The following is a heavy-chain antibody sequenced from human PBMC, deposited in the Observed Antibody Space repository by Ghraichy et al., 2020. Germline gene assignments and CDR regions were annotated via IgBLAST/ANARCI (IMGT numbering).Heavy chain of an antibody. CDR3: ARISETGRTFIEDF. D-gene: IGHD1-14*01. CDR1: GFSLSNAKMG. J-gene: IGHJ4*02. Sequence: SGPTLVKPTETLTLTCTVSGFSLSNAKMGVSWIRQPPGKALEWLAHIFSNDEKSYSTSLKTRLTISKDTSKSQVVLTMTNLDPVDTATYYCARISETGRTFIEDFWGQGTLVIVSS. CDR2: IFSNDEK. V-gene: IGHV2-26*01.